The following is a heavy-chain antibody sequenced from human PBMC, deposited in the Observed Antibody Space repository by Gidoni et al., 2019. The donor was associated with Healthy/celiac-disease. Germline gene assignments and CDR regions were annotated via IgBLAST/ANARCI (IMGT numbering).Heavy chain of an antibody. CDR2: ISWNSGSI. Sequence: EVQLVESGGGLVQPGRSLSLSCPASGFPLDHYAMHWVRQAPGKGLGGVSGISWNSGSIGYADSVKGRFNISRDNDKNTMYLQMNSLRAEDTALYYCEKDSRAAAGKGGWFDPWGQGTLVTVSS. CDR3: EKDSRAAAGKGGWFDP. D-gene: IGHD6-13*01. CDR1: GFPLDHYA. V-gene: IGHV3-9*01. J-gene: IGHJ5*02.